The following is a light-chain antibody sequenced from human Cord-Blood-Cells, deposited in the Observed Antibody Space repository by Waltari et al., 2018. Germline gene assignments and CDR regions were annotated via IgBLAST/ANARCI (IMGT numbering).Light chain of an antibody. Sequence: QSALTQPPSASGSPGHSVTIACTGTSSDVGGYNYVFWYQQHPGKAPKLMIYEVSKWPSGVPDRFSGSKSGNTASLTVSGHQAEDEADYYCSSYAGSNNFVVFGGGTKLTVL. CDR2: EVS. CDR3: SSYAGSNNFVV. J-gene: IGLJ2*01. V-gene: IGLV2-8*01. CDR1: SSDVGGYNY.